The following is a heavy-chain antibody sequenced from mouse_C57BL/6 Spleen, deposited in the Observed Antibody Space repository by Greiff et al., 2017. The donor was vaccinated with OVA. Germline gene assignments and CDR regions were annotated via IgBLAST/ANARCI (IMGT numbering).Heavy chain of an antibody. V-gene: IGHV1-50*01. D-gene: IGHD1-1*01. CDR1: GYTFTSYW. CDR2: IDPSDSDT. CDR3: ARHYGSSPYAMDY. Sequence: QVQLQQPGAELVKPGASVKLSCKASGYTFTSYWMQWVKQRPGQGLEWIGGIDPSDSDTNYNQKFKGTATLTVDTSSSTAYMQLSSLTSEDSAVYYCARHYGSSPYAMDYWGQGTSVTVSS. J-gene: IGHJ4*01.